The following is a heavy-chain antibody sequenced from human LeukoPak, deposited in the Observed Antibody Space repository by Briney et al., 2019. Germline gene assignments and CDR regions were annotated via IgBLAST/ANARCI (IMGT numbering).Heavy chain of an antibody. Sequence: PGGSLRLSCAASGFTFSSYSMNWVRQAPGKGLEWVSYISSSSGTILYADSVKGRFTISRDNSKITLYLQMNSLRAEDTAVYYCAKSYNGYESKPDYWGQGTLVTVSS. CDR1: GFTFSSYS. J-gene: IGHJ4*02. CDR2: ISSSSGTI. D-gene: IGHD5-12*01. V-gene: IGHV3-48*01. CDR3: AKSYNGYESKPDY.